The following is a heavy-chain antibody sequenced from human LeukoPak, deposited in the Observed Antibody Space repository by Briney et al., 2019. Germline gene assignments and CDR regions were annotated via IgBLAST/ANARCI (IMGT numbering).Heavy chain of an antibody. CDR1: GYTFTSYD. J-gene: IGHJ3*02. V-gene: IGHV1-8*01. Sequence: ASVKVSCKASGYTFTSYDINWVRQATGQGLEWMGWMNPNSGNTGYAQKFQGRVTMTRNTSISTAYMELSSLRSEDTAVYYCARNYGSSGYIGDAFDIWGQGTMVTVSS. CDR3: ARNYGSSGYIGDAFDI. D-gene: IGHD3-22*01. CDR2: MNPNSGNT.